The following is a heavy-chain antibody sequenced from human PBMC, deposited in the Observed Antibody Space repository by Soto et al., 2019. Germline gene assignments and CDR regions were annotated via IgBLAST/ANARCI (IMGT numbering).Heavy chain of an antibody. V-gene: IGHV3-33*01. Sequence: GGSLRLSCAASGFTFSSYGMHWVRQAPGKGLEWVAVIWYYGSNKYYADSVKGRFTISRDNSKNTLYLQMNSLRAEDTAVYYCASAQGYYGSGSYLPLGYWGQGTLVTVSS. CDR3: ASAQGYYGSGSYLPLGY. J-gene: IGHJ4*02. CDR2: IWYYGSNK. CDR1: GFTFSSYG. D-gene: IGHD3-10*01.